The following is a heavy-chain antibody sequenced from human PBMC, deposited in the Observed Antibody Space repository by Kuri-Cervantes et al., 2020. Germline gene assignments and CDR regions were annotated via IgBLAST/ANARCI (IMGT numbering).Heavy chain of an antibody. J-gene: IGHJ4*02. CDR2: ISDSGETV. CDR3: AREGGIAVAPEDPPGFDY. D-gene: IGHD6-19*01. Sequence: GGSLRLSCAASGFTFSDYYMAWIRQAPGKGLEWVSSISDSGETVMYGDSVKGRFTISRDNAKNSLYLQMNSPRAEDTAVYYCAREGGIAVAPEDPPGFDYWGQGTLVTVSS. CDR1: GFTFSDYY. V-gene: IGHV3-11*04.